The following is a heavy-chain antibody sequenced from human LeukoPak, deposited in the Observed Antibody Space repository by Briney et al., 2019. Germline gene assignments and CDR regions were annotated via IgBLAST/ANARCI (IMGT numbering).Heavy chain of an antibody. CDR1: GGSFSGYY. CDR3: ARDRSDSDTWYAGSH. CDR2: INHSGST. Sequence: SETLSLTCAVYGGSFSGYYWSWIRQPPGKGLEWIGEINHSGSTNYNPSLKSRVTISVDTSKNQFSLKLSSVTAADTAIYYCARDRSDSDTWYAGSHWGQGTLVTVSS. D-gene: IGHD6-13*01. V-gene: IGHV4-34*01. J-gene: IGHJ4*02.